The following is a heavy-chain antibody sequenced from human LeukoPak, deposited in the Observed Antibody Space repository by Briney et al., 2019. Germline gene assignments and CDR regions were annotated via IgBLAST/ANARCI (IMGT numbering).Heavy chain of an antibody. V-gene: IGHV3-30*18. D-gene: IGHD2-2*01. CDR3: AKSGCSNTNCYLNY. CDR2: ISYDGNSK. CDR1: GFTFSDYG. Sequence: PGGALRLSCAASGFTFSDYGMHWVRQAPAKGLEWVAVISYDGNSKYYADSVKGRFTIPRDNSKNTLYLQMNSLRPEDTAVYHCAKSGCSNTNCYLNYWGRGTLVTVSS. J-gene: IGHJ4*02.